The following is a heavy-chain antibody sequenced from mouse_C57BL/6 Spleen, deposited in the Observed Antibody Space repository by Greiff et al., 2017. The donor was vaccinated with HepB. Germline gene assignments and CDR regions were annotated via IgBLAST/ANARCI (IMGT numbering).Heavy chain of an antibody. CDR1: GYAFSSSW. Sequence: QVQLHQSGPELVKPGASVKISCKASGYAFSSSWMNWVKQRPGKGLEWIGRIYPGDGDTNYNGKFKGKATLTADKSSSTAYMQLSSLTSEDSAVYFCARYEDGYYSAWFAYWGQGTLVTVSA. CDR3: ARYEDGYYSAWFAY. J-gene: IGHJ3*01. CDR2: IYPGDGDT. D-gene: IGHD2-3*01. V-gene: IGHV1-82*01.